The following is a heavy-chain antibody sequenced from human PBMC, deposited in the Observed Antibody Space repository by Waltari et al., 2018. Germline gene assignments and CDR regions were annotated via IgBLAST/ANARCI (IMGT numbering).Heavy chain of an antibody. CDR3: ARRPSGGAKAYYFDY. Sequence: EVQLVQSGAEVKEPGESLKISCNGYGSSFVNYWIGWVRRVPGRGLEWRGVVYHGDSATRYSPSFEVQVTISVDKSISIAYLQLTSLKASDTAIYYCARRPSGGAKAYYFDYWGQGTLVSVSS. CDR2: VYHGDSAT. CDR1: GSSFVNYW. D-gene: IGHD1-26*01. V-gene: IGHV5-51*01. J-gene: IGHJ4*02.